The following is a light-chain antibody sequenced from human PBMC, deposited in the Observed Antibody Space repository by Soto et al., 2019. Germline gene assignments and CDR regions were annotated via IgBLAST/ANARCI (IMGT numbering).Light chain of an antibody. CDR3: SSYAGNNNLV. CDR2: EVS. J-gene: IGLJ3*02. V-gene: IGLV2-8*01. Sequence: QSVLTQPPSASGSPGQSVTISCTGTSSDVGGSNYVSWYQHHPGKAPKLMIYEVSKRPSGVPDRFSGSKSVNTASLTVSGLQAEDEAAYYCSSYAGNNNLVFGGGTKLTVL. CDR1: SSDVGGSNY.